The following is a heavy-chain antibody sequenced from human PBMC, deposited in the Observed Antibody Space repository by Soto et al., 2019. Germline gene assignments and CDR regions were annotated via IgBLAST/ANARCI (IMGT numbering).Heavy chain of an antibody. D-gene: IGHD2-2*01. CDR1: GDSMTSGDYS. CDR3: ARGDYQYSIDY. J-gene: IGHJ4*02. CDR2: IYRTGNT. Sequence: SDTLSLTCTVSGDSMTSGDYSWSWIRQPPGKGLERLGYIYRTGNTHYSPSLKSRVSISQDRSKNQFSLELTSVTAADTAVYYCARGDYQYSIDYWGQGTLVTV. V-gene: IGHV4-30-2*01.